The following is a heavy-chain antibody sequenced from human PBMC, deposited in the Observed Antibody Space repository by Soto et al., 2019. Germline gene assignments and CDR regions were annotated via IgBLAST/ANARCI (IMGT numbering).Heavy chain of an antibody. D-gene: IGHD2-15*01. CDR3: VKDAYCSGGSCYSNWFDP. Sequence: GGSLRLSCSASGFTFGSYAMHWVRQAPGKGLEYVSAISSNGGSTYYADSVKGRFTISRDNSKNTLYLQMSSLRAEDTAVYYCVKDAYCSGGSCYSNWFDPWGQGTLVTVSS. V-gene: IGHV3-64D*06. CDR1: GFTFGSYA. CDR2: ISSNGGST. J-gene: IGHJ5*02.